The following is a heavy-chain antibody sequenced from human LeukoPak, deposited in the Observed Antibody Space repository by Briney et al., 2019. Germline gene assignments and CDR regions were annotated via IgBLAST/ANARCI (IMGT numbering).Heavy chain of an antibody. V-gene: IGHV6-1*01. CDR2: TYYRSTWYN. D-gene: IGHD2-2*01. J-gene: IGHJ5*02. CDR3: ARRLTQYDCFDP. CDR1: GDSVSSNSVT. Sequence: SQTLSLTCAISGDSVSSNSVTWNWIRQSPSRGLEWLGRTYYRSTWYNDYAVSVRGRITVNPDTSKNQFSLHLNSVTPEDTAVYYCARRLTQYDCFDPWGQGILVIVSS.